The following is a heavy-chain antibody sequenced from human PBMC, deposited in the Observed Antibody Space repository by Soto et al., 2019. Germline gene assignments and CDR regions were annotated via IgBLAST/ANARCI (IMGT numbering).Heavy chain of an antibody. Sequence: EVQLVESGGNLVQPGGSLRLSCAASGFTFNTYWMHWVRQAPGEGLVWVSRINSDGSSTSYADSVKGRFTISRDNAKNTLYLQMNSPRAEDTAVYYCARDPQWDGNHFDIWGQGTMVTVSS. J-gene: IGHJ3*02. CDR3: ARDPQWDGNHFDI. V-gene: IGHV3-74*01. D-gene: IGHD1-26*01. CDR1: GFTFNTYW. CDR2: INSDGSST.